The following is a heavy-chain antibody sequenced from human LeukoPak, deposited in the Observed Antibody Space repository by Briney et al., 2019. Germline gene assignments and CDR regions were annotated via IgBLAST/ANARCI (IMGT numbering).Heavy chain of an antibody. Sequence: ASVKVSCKASGYTFTSYGISWVRQAPGQGLEWMGWINPNSGGTNYAQKFQGRVTMTRDTSISTAYMELSRLRSDDTAVYYCARVPARPNEMVRGVPLLDYWGQGTLVTVSS. J-gene: IGHJ4*02. V-gene: IGHV1-2*02. D-gene: IGHD3-10*01. CDR3: ARVPARPNEMVRGVPLLDY. CDR2: INPNSGGT. CDR1: GYTFTSYG.